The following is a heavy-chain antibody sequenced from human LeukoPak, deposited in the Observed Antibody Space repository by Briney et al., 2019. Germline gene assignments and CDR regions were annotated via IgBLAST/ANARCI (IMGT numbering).Heavy chain of an antibody. CDR1: GFTFSSYG. D-gene: IGHD3-22*01. CDR3: ARDHRPLNYYDTSGGFDI. Sequence: GGSLRLPCAASGFTFSSYGMHWVRQAPGKGLEWVAVISYDGSNKYYADSVKGRFTISRDNSKNTLYLQMNSLRAEDTAVYYCARDHRPLNYYDTSGGFDIWGQGTMVTVSS. CDR2: ISYDGSNK. J-gene: IGHJ3*02. V-gene: IGHV3-30*03.